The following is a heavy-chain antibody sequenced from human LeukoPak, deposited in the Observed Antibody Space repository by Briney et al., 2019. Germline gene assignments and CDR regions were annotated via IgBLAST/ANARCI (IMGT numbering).Heavy chain of an antibody. V-gene: IGHV5-51*01. D-gene: IGHD2-15*01. CDR3: ARQRIKGYCSGGSCYFGY. CDR2: IYPGDSDT. CDR1: GYSFTSYW. Sequence: GESLKISCKGSGYSFTSYWIGWVRQMPGKGLEWMGIIYPGDSDTRYSPSFQGQVTISADKSISTAYLQWSSLKASDTAMYYCARQRIKGYCSGGSCYFGYWGQGTLVTVSS. J-gene: IGHJ4*02.